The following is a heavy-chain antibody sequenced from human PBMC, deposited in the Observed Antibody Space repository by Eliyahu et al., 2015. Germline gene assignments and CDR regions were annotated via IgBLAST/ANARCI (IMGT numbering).Heavy chain of an antibody. V-gene: IGHV1-18*04. D-gene: IGHD2/OR15-2a*01. J-gene: IGHJ6*02. CDR1: GYNFNNYG. CDR2: IDAYSGHK. Sequence: DQSGGEMREPGTSVKISCERSGYNFNNYGFAWVRQGRGVGLEWMAWIDAYSGHKVFPQKFRDRVTVTTVADTVYMELRRLTPEDTAVYYCARGDLGRHFFLDVWGPGTTVRVS. CDR3: ARGDLGRHFFLDV.